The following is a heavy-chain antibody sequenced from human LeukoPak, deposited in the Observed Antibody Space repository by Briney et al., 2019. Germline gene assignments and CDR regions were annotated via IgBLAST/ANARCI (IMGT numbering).Heavy chain of an antibody. CDR2: INHSGST. V-gene: IGHV4-34*01. D-gene: IGHD3-22*01. CDR3: ARNYYDSSGYPIPYYYYYYMDV. Sequence: SETLSLTCAVYGGSFSGYYWSWIRQPPGKGLEWIGEINHSGSTNYNPSLKSRVTISVDTSKNQFSLKLSSVTAADTAVYYCARNYYDSSGYPIPYYYYYYMDVWGKGTTVTISS. J-gene: IGHJ6*03. CDR1: GGSFSGYY.